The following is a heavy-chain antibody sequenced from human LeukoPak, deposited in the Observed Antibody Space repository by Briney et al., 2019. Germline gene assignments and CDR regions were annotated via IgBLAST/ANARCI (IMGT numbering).Heavy chain of an antibody. Sequence: PSETLSLTCTVSGGSISSSAYYGVWIRQPPGKGLEWFGSISYSGSTYYNPSLKSRVTISVDTSKNQFSLNLTSVTAADTAVYYCARHPSGRGPSHSQNWGQGTLVTVSS. D-gene: IGHD3-10*01. J-gene: IGHJ1*01. V-gene: IGHV4-39*01. CDR2: ISYSGST. CDR3: ARHPSGRGPSHSQN. CDR1: GGSISSSAYY.